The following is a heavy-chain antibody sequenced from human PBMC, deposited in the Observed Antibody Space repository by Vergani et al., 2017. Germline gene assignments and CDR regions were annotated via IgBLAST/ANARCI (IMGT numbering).Heavy chain of an antibody. CDR2: IKSKDDGGTT. CDR1: GFTFSNAW. V-gene: IGHV3-15*01. D-gene: IGHD3-22*01. CDR3: TTHKTDYYDSSGYYY. J-gene: IGHJ4*02. Sequence: EVHLVESGGGFVKPGGSLRLPCAASGFTFSNAWMSWVRQAPGRGLEWVGRIKSKDDGGTTDYAAPVKGRFTISRDDSKNTLYLQMSSLKTEDTAVYYCTTHKTDYYDSSGYYYWGQGTLVTVSS.